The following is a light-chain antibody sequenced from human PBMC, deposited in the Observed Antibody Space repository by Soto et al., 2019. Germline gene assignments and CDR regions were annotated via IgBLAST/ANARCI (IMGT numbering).Light chain of an antibody. V-gene: IGKV3-20*01. CDR3: QQYGRSPWT. J-gene: IGKJ1*01. CDR2: GAS. CDR1: QSVSSSY. Sequence: EIVLTQSPGTLSLSPGDRATLSCRASQSVSSSYLAWYQQKPGQAPGILIYGASSRATGIPDRFSGSGAGTEFTLTISRLEPEDFAVDYCQQYGRSPWTFGQGTKVDIK.